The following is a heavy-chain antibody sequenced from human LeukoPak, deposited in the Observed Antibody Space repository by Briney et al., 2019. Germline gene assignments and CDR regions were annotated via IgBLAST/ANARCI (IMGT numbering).Heavy chain of an antibody. Sequence: GRSLRLSCAASGFTFSSYGMHWVRQAPGKGLEWVAVISYDGSNKYYADSVKGRFTISRDNSKNTLYLQMNSLRAEDTAVYYCAKDRVSMIPVNWGQGTLVTVSS. CDR3: AKDRVSMIPVN. CDR1: GFTFSSYG. CDR2: ISYDGSNK. J-gene: IGHJ4*02. D-gene: IGHD6-13*01. V-gene: IGHV3-30*18.